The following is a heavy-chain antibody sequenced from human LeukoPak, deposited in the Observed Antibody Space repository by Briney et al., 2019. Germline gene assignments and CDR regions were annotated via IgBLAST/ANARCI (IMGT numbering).Heavy chain of an antibody. Sequence: GASVKVSCEASGYTVNDYYMHWVRQAPGQGLEWMGWIDFKNGGTKYAQKFQGRVTLTRDTSISTVYMELSSLRSDDAAVFYCTRRSGDSGYDYWGQGTLVTVSS. V-gene: IGHV1-2*02. J-gene: IGHJ4*02. D-gene: IGHD1-26*01. CDR3: TRRSGDSGYDY. CDR2: IDFKNGGT. CDR1: GYTVNDYY.